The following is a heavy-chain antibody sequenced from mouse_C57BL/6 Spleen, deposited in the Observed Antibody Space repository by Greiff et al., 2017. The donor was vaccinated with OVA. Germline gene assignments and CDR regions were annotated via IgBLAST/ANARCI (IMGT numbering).Heavy chain of an antibody. CDR3: ARCDYEWYFDV. CDR2: INLSSGYT. J-gene: IGHJ1*03. Sequence: QVHVKQSGAELARPGASVKMSCKASGYTFTSYTMHWVKQRPGTGLEWIGYINLSSGYTKYNQKFKDKATLTADKSSSTAYMQLSSLTSEDSAVYYCARCDYEWYFDVWGTGTTVTVSS. CDR1: GYTFTSYT. V-gene: IGHV1-4*01. D-gene: IGHD2-4*01.